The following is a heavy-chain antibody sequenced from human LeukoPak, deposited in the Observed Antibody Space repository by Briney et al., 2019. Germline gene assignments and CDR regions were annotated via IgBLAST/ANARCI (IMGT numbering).Heavy chain of an antibody. CDR3: AKDIYGAVANDFDI. CDR2: ISSSVSTI. V-gene: IGHV3-48*03. J-gene: IGHJ3*02. D-gene: IGHD4-17*01. Sequence: PGWSLRLSCAASLFTFTSYEMNWVRQAPGKGLEGVSYISSSVSTIYYADPVKGRFTISRDNAKNSLYLQMNSLRAEDMALYYCAKDIYGAVANDFDIWGQGTMVTVSS. CDR1: LFTFTSYE.